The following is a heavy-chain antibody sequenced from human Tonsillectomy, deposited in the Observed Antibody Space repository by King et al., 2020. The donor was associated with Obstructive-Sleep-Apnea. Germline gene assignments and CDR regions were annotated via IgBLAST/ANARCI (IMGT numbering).Heavy chain of an antibody. J-gene: IGHJ4*02. D-gene: IGHD3-16*01. CDR3: ARGGGAPDY. CDR1: GFNFGDNA. V-gene: IGHV3-49*03. Sequence: VQLVESGGGLVQPGRSLRLSCSATGFNFGDNAMSWFRQAPGKGLEWGGCIRSKVYSVPTEYAAAVKGRFTISRNDSKTVAYLQMNSLKTEDTAVYYCARGGGAPDYWGQGTLVSVSS. CDR2: IRSKVYSVPT.